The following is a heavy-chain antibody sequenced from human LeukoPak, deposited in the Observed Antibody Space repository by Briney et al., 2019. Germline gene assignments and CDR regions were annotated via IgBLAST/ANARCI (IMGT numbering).Heavy chain of an antibody. V-gene: IGHV4-39*01. Sequence: SETLSLTCTVSGGSVSSSFYYWGWIRQPPGKGLEWIGSMYFSGSTHYNPSLKSRVTISVDTSENQFSLKLTSVTAADTAVYYCANAASYSVDYWGQGTLVTVSS. J-gene: IGHJ4*02. CDR2: MYFSGST. CDR1: GGSVSSSFYY. D-gene: IGHD1-26*01. CDR3: ANAASYSVDY.